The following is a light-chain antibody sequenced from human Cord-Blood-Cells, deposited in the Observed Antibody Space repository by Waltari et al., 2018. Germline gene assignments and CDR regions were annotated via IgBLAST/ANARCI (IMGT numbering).Light chain of an antibody. CDR2: DVS. CDR1: SSDVGGYHY. Sequence: QSALTQPASVSGYPGQSITLSCTGTSSDVGGYHYVSWYQQHPGKAPTLMIYDVSNRPSGVSNRFSGSKSGNTASLTISGLQAEDEADYYCSSYTSSSTVVFGGGTKLTVL. CDR3: SSYTSSSTVV. V-gene: IGLV2-14*01. J-gene: IGLJ2*01.